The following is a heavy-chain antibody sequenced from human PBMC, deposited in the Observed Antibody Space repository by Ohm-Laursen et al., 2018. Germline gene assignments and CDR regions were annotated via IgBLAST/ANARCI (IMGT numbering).Heavy chain of an antibody. V-gene: IGHV3-13*01. D-gene: IGHD3-22*01. J-gene: IGHJ6*02. CDR1: GFTFSTYD. Sequence: SLRLSCAASGFTFSTYDMHWVRQATGKGLEWVSAIGAAGDTYYPGSVKGRFTISRENAKNSLYLQMNSLRAGDTAVYYCARALPPYDSSGYSSYYFYGMDVWGQGTTVTVSS. CDR3: ARALPPYDSSGYSSYYFYGMDV. CDR2: IGAAGDT.